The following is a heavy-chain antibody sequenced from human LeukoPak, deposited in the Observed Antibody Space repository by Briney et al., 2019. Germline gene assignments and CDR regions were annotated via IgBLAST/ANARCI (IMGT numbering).Heavy chain of an antibody. J-gene: IGHJ4*02. Sequence: ASVKVSCKVSGYAFNIYDINWVRQATGQGLEWMGWMNPDSGNTGFAQKFQGRVTMTRNTSITTAYMELGSLRFEDTAVYYCAVHLPGDYLDRWGQGTLVTVSS. CDR3: AVHLPGDYLDR. V-gene: IGHV1-8*01. CDR1: GYAFNIYD. CDR2: MNPDSGNT.